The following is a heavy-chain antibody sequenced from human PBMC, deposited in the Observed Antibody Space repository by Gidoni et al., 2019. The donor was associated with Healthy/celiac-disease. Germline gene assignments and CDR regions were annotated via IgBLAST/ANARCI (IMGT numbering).Heavy chain of an antibody. CDR1: GFPFGSYA. J-gene: IGHJ4*02. CDR3: AKAFLRYSSSWYFDY. CDR2: ISGSGGST. Sequence: DVQLLESGGGLLQPGGSLRLSCAASGFPFGSYAMSWVRQAPGKGLEWVSAISGSGGSTYYVDSVKGRFTISRDNSKNTLYLQMNSLRAEDTAVYYCAKAFLRYSSSWYFDYWGQGTLVTVSS. D-gene: IGHD6-13*01. V-gene: IGHV3-23*01.